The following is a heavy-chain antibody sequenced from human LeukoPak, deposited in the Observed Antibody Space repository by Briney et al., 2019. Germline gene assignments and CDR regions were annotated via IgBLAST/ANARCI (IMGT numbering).Heavy chain of an antibody. J-gene: IGHJ6*03. CDR2: ISSSSYI. Sequence: GGSLRLSCAASGFTFSSYSMNWVRQAPGKGLEWVSSISSSSYIYYADSVKGRFTISRDNAKNSLYLQMNSLRAEDTAVYYCARDGYSSGWYSTNYYMDVWGKGTTVTVSS. CDR1: GFTFSSYS. CDR3: ARDGYSSGWYSTNYYMDV. D-gene: IGHD6-19*01. V-gene: IGHV3-21*01.